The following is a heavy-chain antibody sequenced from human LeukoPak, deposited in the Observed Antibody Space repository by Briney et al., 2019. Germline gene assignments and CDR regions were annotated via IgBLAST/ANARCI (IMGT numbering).Heavy chain of an antibody. CDR2: INHSGTT. CDR3: ARRYPSIRGVNLRPQEVRKYYFDY. D-gene: IGHD3-10*01. V-gene: IGHV4-34*01. J-gene: IGHJ4*02. Sequence: PSETLSLTCAVYGESFSDYYWSWIRQPPGKGLEWIGDINHSGTTNYNPSLKSRVTMSVDTSKKHFSLKLGSVTAADTAIYYCARRYPSIRGVNLRPQEVRKYYFDYWGQGNLVTVSS. CDR1: GESFSDYY.